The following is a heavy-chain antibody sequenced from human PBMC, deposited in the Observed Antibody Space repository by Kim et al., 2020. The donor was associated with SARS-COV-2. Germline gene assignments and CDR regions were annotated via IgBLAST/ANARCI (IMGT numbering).Heavy chain of an antibody. J-gene: IGHJ4*02. V-gene: IGHV1-69*13. CDR2: IIPIFGTA. Sequence: SVKVSCKASGGTFSSYAISWVRQAPGQGLEWMGGIIPIFGTANYAQKFQGRVTITADESTSTAYMELSSLRSEDTAVYYCARAESVVVVAAALFDYWGQGTLVTVSS. CDR1: GGTFSSYA. D-gene: IGHD2-15*01. CDR3: ARAESVVVVAAALFDY.